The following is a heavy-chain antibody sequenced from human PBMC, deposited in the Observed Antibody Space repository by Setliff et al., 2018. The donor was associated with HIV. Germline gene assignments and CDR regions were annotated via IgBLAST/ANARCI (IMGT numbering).Heavy chain of an antibody. CDR1: GGSISSNW. V-gene: IGHV4-4*02. CDR2: IYHSGST. J-gene: IGHJ4*02. CDR3: AGQDLAEVRWYYMDY. Sequence: SETLSLTCAVSGGSISSNWWSWVRQSPGKGLEWIGEIYHSGSTHYNPSLKSRVTLSIDSSKNLFSLKLNSLTAADTAVYYCAGQDLAEVRWYYMDYWGQGALVTVSS. D-gene: IGHD2-15*01.